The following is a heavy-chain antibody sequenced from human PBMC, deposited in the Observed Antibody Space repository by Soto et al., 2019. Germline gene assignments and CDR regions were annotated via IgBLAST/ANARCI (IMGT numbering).Heavy chain of an antibody. D-gene: IGHD5-12*01. CDR2: INWNGGST. CDR3: ARVRDRGYSGYDYWFDP. V-gene: IGHV3-20*01. J-gene: IGHJ5*02. Sequence: PGGSLRLSCAASGFTFDDYGMSWVRQAPGKGLEWVSGINWNGGSTGYADSVKGRFTISRDNAKNSLYLQMNSLRAEDTALYHCARVRDRGYSGYDYWFDPWGQGSLVTVS. CDR1: GFTFDDYG.